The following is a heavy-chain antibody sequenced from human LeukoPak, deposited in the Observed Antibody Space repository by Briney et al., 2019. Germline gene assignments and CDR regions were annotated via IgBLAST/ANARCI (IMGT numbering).Heavy chain of an antibody. CDR3: AREDSSGWYYFDY. J-gene: IGHJ4*02. V-gene: IGHV3-30-3*01. CDR1: GFTFSNYA. D-gene: IGHD6-19*01. CDR2: ISYDGSNK. Sequence: GGSLRLSCAASGFTFSNYAMSWVRQAPGKGLEWVAVISYDGSNKYYADSVKGRFTISRDNSKNTLYLQMNSLRAEDTAVYYCAREDSSGWYYFDYWGQGTLVTVSS.